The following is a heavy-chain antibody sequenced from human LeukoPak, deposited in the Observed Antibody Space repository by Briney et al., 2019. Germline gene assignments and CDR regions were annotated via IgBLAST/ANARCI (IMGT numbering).Heavy chain of an antibody. V-gene: IGHV3-23*01. Sequence: GGSLRLSCAASGFTVSSNYMSWVRQAPGKGLEWVSAISGSGGSTYYADSVKGRFTISRDNSKNTLYLQMNSLRAEDTAVYYCAKDLKRDQVLSDTFDIWGQGTMVTVSS. CDR1: GFTVSSNY. CDR3: AKDLKRDQVLSDTFDI. CDR2: ISGSGGST. J-gene: IGHJ3*02. D-gene: IGHD1-14*01.